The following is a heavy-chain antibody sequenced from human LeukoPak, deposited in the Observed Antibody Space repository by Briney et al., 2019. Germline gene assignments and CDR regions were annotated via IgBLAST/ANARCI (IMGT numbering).Heavy chain of an antibody. CDR1: GYTFTSYY. J-gene: IGHJ4*02. D-gene: IGHD6-19*01. CDR2: INPSGGNT. Sequence: AASVKVSFKASGYTFTSYYMHWLRQAPGQGLEWMGIINPSGGNTNYAQKFQGRVTMTRDTSTSTVFMEVNSLRSEDTAMYYCAREGPGSGCFFDYWGQGTLVTVSS. CDR3: AREGPGSGCFFDY. V-gene: IGHV1-46*01.